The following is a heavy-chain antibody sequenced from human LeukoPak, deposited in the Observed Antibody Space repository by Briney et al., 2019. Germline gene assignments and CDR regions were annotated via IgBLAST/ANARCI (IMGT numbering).Heavy chain of an antibody. J-gene: IGHJ4*02. CDR2: ISYDGSNK. CDR1: GFTFSSYG. D-gene: IGHD2-2*01. V-gene: IGHV3-30*18. CDR3: AKSFFSRDRSSTSCYLNSDY. Sequence: PGRSLKLSCAASGFTFSSYGMHWVRQAPGKGLEWVAVISYDGSNKYYADSVKGRFTISRDNSKNTLYLQMNSLRAEDTAVYYCAKSFFSRDRSSTSCYLNSDYWGQGTLVTVSS.